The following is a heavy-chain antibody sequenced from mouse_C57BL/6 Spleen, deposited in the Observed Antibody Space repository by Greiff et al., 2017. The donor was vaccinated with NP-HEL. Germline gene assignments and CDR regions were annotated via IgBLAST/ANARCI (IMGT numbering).Heavy chain of an antibody. J-gene: IGHJ3*01. Sequence: QVQLQQPGAELVKPGASVKVSCKASGYTFTSYWMHWVKQRPGQGLEWIGRIHPAASDTNYNEKFKGKATLTVDKSSSTAYMQLSSPTSGDSAVYYCAIDYYGSSYGFAYWGQGTRVTVAP. CDR3: AIDYYGSSYGFAY. D-gene: IGHD1-1*01. V-gene: IGHV1-74*01. CDR1: GYTFTSYW. CDR2: IHPAASDT.